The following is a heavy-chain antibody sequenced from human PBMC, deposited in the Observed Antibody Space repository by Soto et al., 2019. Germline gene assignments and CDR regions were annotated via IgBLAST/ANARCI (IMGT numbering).Heavy chain of an antibody. Sequence: EVPLVESGGGLVQPGGSLRLSCAASGFTVSSNYMSWVRQAPGQGLEWVSVIYSAGSTYYADSVKGRFPISRDNSKNTLYLQMNSLRADDTAVYYCARLGTMALDYWGQGTLVTVSS. D-gene: IGHD3-10*01. CDR2: IYSAGST. V-gene: IGHV3-66*01. CDR1: GFTVSSNY. J-gene: IGHJ4*02. CDR3: ARLGTMALDY.